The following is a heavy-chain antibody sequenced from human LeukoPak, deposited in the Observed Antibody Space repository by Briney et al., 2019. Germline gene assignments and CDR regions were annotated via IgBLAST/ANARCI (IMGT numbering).Heavy chain of an antibody. Sequence: SETVSLTCTVSGGSISSYYWSWIRQPAGKGLEWIGRIYTSGSTNYNPSLMSLVTMSVDTSKNQFSLKLSSVTAADTAVYYCARHKRWIAAAVGFDYWGQGTLVTVSS. V-gene: IGHV4-4*07. J-gene: IGHJ4*02. CDR3: ARHKRWIAAAVGFDY. CDR1: GGSISSYY. CDR2: IYTSGST. D-gene: IGHD6-13*01.